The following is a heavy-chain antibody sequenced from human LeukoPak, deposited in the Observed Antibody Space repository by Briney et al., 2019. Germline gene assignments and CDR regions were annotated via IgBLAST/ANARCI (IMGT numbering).Heavy chain of an antibody. Sequence: SETLSLTCAVYGGSFSGYYWSWIRQPPGKGLEWIGEINHSGSTNYNPSLKSRVTISVDTSKNQFSLKLSSVTAADTAVYYCARVGGYGMDVWGQGTTVTVSS. J-gene: IGHJ6*02. V-gene: IGHV4-34*01. CDR3: ARVGGYGMDV. D-gene: IGHD3-16*01. CDR2: INHSGST. CDR1: GGSFSGYY.